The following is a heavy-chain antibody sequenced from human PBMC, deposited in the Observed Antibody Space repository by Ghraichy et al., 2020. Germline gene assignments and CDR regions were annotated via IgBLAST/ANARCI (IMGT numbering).Heavy chain of an antibody. CDR1: GFLFSSSA. J-gene: IGHJ4*02. CDR2: ISPGGGLT. CDR3: AKDMDGGSYYELEH. V-gene: IGHV3-23*01. D-gene: IGHD1-26*01. Sequence: GGSLRLSCAASGFLFSSSALNWVRQAPGKGLEWVSGISPGGGLTYYADSVKGRFTISRDNSDSTVYLQMNSLRVEDTAMYYCAKDMDGGSYYELEHWGQGVLVTVS.